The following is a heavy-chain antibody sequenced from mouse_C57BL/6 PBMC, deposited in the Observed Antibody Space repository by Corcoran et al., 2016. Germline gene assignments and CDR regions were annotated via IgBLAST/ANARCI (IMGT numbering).Heavy chain of an antibody. CDR3: ARVYDGYYRAMDY. J-gene: IGHJ4*01. V-gene: IGHV9-3*01. CDR2: INTYSGVP. Sequence: QIQLVQSGPELKKPGETVKISCKASGYTFTTYGMSWVKQAPGKGLKWMGWINTYSGVPTYDDDFKGRFAFSLETSASTAYLQINNLKNEDTATYFCARVYDGYYRAMDYWGQGTSVTVSS. CDR1: GYTFTTYG. D-gene: IGHD2-3*01.